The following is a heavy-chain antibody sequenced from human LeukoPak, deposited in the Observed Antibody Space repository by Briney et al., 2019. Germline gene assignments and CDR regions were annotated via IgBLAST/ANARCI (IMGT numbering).Heavy chain of an antibody. D-gene: IGHD3-9*01. CDR1: GFTFSRYA. CDR3: VKSAGFDWLSPLDAFDI. CDR2: ISSSGGST. Sequence: GGSLRLSCSASGFTFSRYAMHWVRQAPGKGLEYVSAISSSGGSTYYADSVKGRFTISRDNSKDTLYLQMNSLRAEDTTVYYCVKSAGFDWLSPLDAFDIWGQGTMVTVSS. J-gene: IGHJ3*02. V-gene: IGHV3-64D*06.